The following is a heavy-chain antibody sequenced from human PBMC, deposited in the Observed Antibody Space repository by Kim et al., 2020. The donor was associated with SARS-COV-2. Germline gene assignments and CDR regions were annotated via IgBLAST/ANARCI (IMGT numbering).Heavy chain of an antibody. CDR2: ISYDGKIQ. CDR1: GFPFSFYG. D-gene: IGHD6-19*01. V-gene: IGHV3-33*05. Sequence: GGSLRLSCAASGFPFSFYGMHWVRQAPGKGLEWLALISYDGKIQYYTDSLRGRFTISRDNSKNTLYLQMTSLRAEDTAIYYCARDISVAGNTGRYAVGYWGQGTLVTVSS. J-gene: IGHJ4*02. CDR3: ARDISVAGNTGRYAVGY.